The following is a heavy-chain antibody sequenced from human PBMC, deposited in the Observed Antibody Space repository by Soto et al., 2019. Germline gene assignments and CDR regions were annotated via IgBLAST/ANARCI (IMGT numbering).Heavy chain of an antibody. Sequence: GSLRLSCAASGFTFSTYAMSWVRQAPGKGLEWVSTISGSGYSTYYADSVKGRFTISRDNSKNTLFLHMNSLRAEDTAVYYCAKDSDYYDTNLYFEQWGQGT. CDR2: ISGSGYST. CDR3: AKDSDYYDTNLYFEQ. D-gene: IGHD3-22*01. V-gene: IGHV3-23*01. J-gene: IGHJ4*02. CDR1: GFTFSTYA.